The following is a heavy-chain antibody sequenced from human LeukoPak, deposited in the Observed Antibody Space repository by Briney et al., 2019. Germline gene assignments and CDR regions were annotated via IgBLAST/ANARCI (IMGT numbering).Heavy chain of an antibody. CDR2: INHSGST. Sequence: PSETLSLTCAVYGGSFSGYYWSWIRQPPGKGLEWIGEINHSGSTNYNPSLKSRVTISVDTSKNQFSLKLSSVTAADTAVYYCARNRYCSSTSCYLAPYFDYWSQGTLVTVSS. J-gene: IGHJ4*02. CDR1: GGSFSGYY. CDR3: ARNRYCSSTSCYLAPYFDY. D-gene: IGHD2-2*01. V-gene: IGHV4-34*01.